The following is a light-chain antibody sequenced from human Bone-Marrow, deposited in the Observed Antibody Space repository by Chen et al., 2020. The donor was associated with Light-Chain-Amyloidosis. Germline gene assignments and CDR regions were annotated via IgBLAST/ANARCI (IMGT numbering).Light chain of an antibody. V-gene: IGLV3-21*02. CDR3: QVWDRSSDRPV. J-gene: IGLJ3*02. CDR2: DDK. CDR1: SIGSTN. Sequence: SYVLTQPSSVSGPPVQTATISFGGNSIGSTNVHWYQQTPVQAPPLVVYDDKDRPSGIPERLSGSNSGNTATLTIGRVEAGDEAEYYCQVWDRSSDRPVFGGGTKLTVL.